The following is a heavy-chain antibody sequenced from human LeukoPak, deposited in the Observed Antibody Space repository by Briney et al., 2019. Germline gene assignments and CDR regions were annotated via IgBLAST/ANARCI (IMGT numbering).Heavy chain of an antibody. Sequence: SETLSLTCTVSGGSISSRSFYWGWIRQPPGKGLEWIGSIYYSGSTYYNSSLKSRVTISVDTSKNQFSLKLSSVTAADTAVYYCSRVFRYYGSGNYDLRYYFDYWGQGTLVTVSS. CDR2: IYYSGST. CDR1: GGSISSRSFY. CDR3: SRVFRYYGSGNYDLRYYFDY. D-gene: IGHD3-10*01. J-gene: IGHJ4*02. V-gene: IGHV4-39*07.